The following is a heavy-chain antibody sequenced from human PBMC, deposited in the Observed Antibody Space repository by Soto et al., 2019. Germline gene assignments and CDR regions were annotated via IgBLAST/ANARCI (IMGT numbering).Heavy chain of an antibody. J-gene: IGHJ4*02. D-gene: IGHD4-17*01. V-gene: IGHV1-46*01. CDR2: IDPSGGIT. CDR1: GYSFTNFH. CDR3: ARVNDYGDSRIDY. Sequence: GASVKVSCKASGYSFTNFHIHWVRQAPGQGLEWMGMIDPSGGITRDAQRLQGRITMTRDASTSTVYMELRSLTSEDTAVYYCARVNDYGDSRIDYWGQGTLVTVSS.